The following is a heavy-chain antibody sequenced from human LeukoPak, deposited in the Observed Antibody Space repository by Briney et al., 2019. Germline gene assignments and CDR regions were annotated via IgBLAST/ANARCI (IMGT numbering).Heavy chain of an antibody. J-gene: IGHJ5*02. CDR2: IYYSGST. CDR1: GGSISSYY. V-gene: IGHV4-59*01. D-gene: IGHD4-17*01. Sequence: PSETLSLTCTVSGGSISSYYWSWIRQPPGKGLEWIGYIYYSGSTNYNPSLKSRVTISVDTSKNQFSLKLSSVTAADTAVYYCARDAAHDYGDYLGWFDPWGQGTLVTVSS. CDR3: ARDAAHDYGDYLGWFDP.